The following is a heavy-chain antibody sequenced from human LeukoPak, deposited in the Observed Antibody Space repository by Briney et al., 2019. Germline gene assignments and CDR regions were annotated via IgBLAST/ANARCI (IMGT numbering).Heavy chain of an antibody. V-gene: IGHV3-33*01. CDR1: GFIFSSSG. D-gene: IGHD6-19*01. CDR2: IWYDGSNK. J-gene: IGHJ4*02. CDR3: ARDQGTSGGWPAVGRMGYFDY. Sequence: PGGSLRLSCAASGFIFSSSGMHWVRQTPGEGLEWVGIIWYDGSNKYYADSVEGRFTISRDNAKNTVYLQMNSLRVEDTAVYYCARDQGTSGGWPAVGRMGYFDYWGQGTLVTVSS.